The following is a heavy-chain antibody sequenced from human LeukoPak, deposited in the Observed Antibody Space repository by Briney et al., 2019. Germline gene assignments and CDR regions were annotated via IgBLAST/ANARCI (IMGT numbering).Heavy chain of an antibody. V-gene: IGHV1-8*01. CDR2: MNPNSGNT. D-gene: IGHD4-17*01. Sequence: ASVKVSCKASVYTFTSYDINWVRQATGQGLEWMGWMNPNSGNTGYAQKFQGRVTMTRNTSISTAYMELSSLRSEDTAAYYCARTGGSTTTVTTRDYWGQGTLVTVSS. CDR1: VYTFTSYD. J-gene: IGHJ4*02. CDR3: ARTGGSTTTVTTRDY.